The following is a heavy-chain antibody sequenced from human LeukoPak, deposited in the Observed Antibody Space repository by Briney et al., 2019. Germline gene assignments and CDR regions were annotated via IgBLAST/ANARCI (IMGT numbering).Heavy chain of an antibody. CDR1: GGSISSYY. J-gene: IGHJ4*02. V-gene: IGHV4-4*09. Sequence: PSETLSLTCTVSGGSISSYYWSWIRQPPGKGLEWIGYIYTSGSTNYNPSLKSRVTISVDTSKNQFSLKLSSVTAADTAAYYCARYSPSRGFDYWGQGTLVTVSS. CDR3: ARYSPSRGFDY. CDR2: IYTSGST. D-gene: IGHD5-18*01.